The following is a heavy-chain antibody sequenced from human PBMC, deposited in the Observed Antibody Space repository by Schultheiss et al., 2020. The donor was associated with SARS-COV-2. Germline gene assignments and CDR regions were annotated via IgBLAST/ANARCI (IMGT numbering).Heavy chain of an antibody. CDR2: IYYSGST. Sequence: ETLSLTCTVSGGSISSYYWSWIRQPPGKGLEWIGYIYYSGSTNYNPSLKSRVTISVDTSKNQFSLKLSSVTAADTAVYYCARVRSYYDSSGRGSAFDIWGQGTMVTVSS. V-gene: IGHV4-59*01. CDR1: GGSISSYY. J-gene: IGHJ3*02. CDR3: ARVRSYYDSSGRGSAFDI. D-gene: IGHD3-22*01.